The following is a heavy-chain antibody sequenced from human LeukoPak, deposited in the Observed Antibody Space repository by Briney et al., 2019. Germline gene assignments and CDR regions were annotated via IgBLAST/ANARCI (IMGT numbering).Heavy chain of an antibody. V-gene: IGHV1-46*01. J-gene: IGHJ4*02. CDR2: INPSGGST. D-gene: IGHD3-22*01. CDR3: AREYYYDSSGYLDY. Sequence: PGASVKVSCKASGYTFTGYYMHWVRQAPGQGLEWMGIINPSGGSTSYAQEFQGRVTMTRDMSTSTVYMELSSLRSEDTAVYYCAREYYYDSSGYLDYWGQGTLVTVSS. CDR1: GYTFTGYY.